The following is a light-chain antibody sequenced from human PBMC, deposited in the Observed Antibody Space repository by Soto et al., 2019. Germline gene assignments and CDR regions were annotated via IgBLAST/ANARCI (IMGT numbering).Light chain of an antibody. CDR2: GAS. J-gene: IGKJ1*01. CDR1: QNITNY. Sequence: DIPVTQSPSSLSASLGETVTITCRASQNITNYLNWYHQESGKAPKLLIYGASSLLSGVPSRFVGLGSGTDFTLTITSLQPEDFATYYCQQSYNSPWTFGPGTKVEI. V-gene: IGKV1-39*01. CDR3: QQSYNSPWT.